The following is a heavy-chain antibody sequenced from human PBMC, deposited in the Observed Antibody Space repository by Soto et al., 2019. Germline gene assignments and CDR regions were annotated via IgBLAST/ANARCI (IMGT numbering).Heavy chain of an antibody. D-gene: IGHD2-2*01. V-gene: IGHV1-2*02. Sequence: QVQLVQSGAEVKKPGASVKVSCRASGYTFTGYYIHWVRQAPGQGLEWMGWINPNSGGTKYPQKFQGRVTMTRDTSISTVYMSLTGLKSDDTAVYFCARDLAKGGASAGFDYWGQGTLVAVSS. CDR2: INPNSGGT. CDR3: ARDLAKGGASAGFDY. CDR1: GYTFTGYY. J-gene: IGHJ4*02.